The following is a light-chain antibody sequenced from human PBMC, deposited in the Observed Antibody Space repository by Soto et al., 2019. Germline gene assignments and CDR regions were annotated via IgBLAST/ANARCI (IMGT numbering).Light chain of an antibody. V-gene: IGKV1-33*01. CDR3: QQYYGLPPLT. CDR1: RDITDY. J-gene: IGKJ5*01. Sequence: DIQLTQSPSFLSASVGDRSAIACQVSRDITDYLNWYQQKPGKAPNLLIYHASKLAKGVTSRLSGSGSGTDFSFIITSLQREDLATYYCQQYYGLPPLTFGQGTRLEIK. CDR2: HAS.